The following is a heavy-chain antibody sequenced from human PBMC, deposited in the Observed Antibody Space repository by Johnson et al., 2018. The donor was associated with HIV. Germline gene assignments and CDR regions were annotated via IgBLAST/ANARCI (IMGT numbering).Heavy chain of an antibody. J-gene: IGHJ3*02. CDR3: EKKTLGNWGSCFDI. D-gene: IGHD7-27*01. CDR1: GFSFSDYF. CDR2: ISSSGTTI. Sequence: VQLVESGGGLVKPGGSLRLSCAASGFSFSDYFMSWIRQAPGKGLECISYISSSGTTIYYTDPLTGRLTLSRDNAKNSLYLQLNSLRAEDTSLYYCEKKTLGNWGSCFDIGGRGTMFTVSS. V-gene: IGHV3-11*04.